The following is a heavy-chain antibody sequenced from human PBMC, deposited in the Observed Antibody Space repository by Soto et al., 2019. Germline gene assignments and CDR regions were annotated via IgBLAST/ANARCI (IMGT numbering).Heavy chain of an antibody. V-gene: IGHV4-39*01. CDR3: ARVRVSIVVAHYDAFDI. CDR1: GGSISSSSYY. Sequence: QLQLQESGPGLVKPSETLSLTCTVSGGSISSSSYYWGWIRQPPGKGLEWIGSIYYSGSTYYNPSLKSRVTISVDTSKNQFSLKLSSVTAADTAVYYCARVRVSIVVAHYDAFDIWGQGTMVTVSS. D-gene: IGHD2-21*01. CDR2: IYYSGST. J-gene: IGHJ3*02.